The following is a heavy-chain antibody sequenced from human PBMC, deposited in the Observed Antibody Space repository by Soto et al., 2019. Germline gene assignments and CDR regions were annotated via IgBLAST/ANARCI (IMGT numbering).Heavy chain of an antibody. V-gene: IGHV3-48*03. CDR1: GFSSSNYE. CDR2: INTTGTSP. Sequence: EVQLVESGGGLVQPGGSLRLSCTASGFSSSNYEMNWIRQAPGKGLEWVSHINTTGTSPYYADSVRGRFTVSRDTANNSIYLQMNSLRAEDTAVYYCARDGHRGPSDAFDVWGQGTMVTVSS. J-gene: IGHJ3*01. CDR3: ARDGHRGPSDAFDV. D-gene: IGHD3-10*01.